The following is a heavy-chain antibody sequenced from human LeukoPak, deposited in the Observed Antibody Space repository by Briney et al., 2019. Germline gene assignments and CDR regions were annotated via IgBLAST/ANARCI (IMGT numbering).Heavy chain of an antibody. J-gene: IGHJ4*02. V-gene: IGHV3-30*18. CDR2: ISYDGSNK. CDR3: AKPPIGGGLGYYFDY. Sequence: GGSLRLSCAASGFTFSSYWMSWVRQAPGKGLEWVAVISYDGSNKYYADSVKGRFTISRDNSKNTLYLQMNSLRAEDTAVYYCAKPPIGGGLGYYFDYWGQGTLVTVSS. D-gene: IGHD3-16*01. CDR1: GFTFSSYW.